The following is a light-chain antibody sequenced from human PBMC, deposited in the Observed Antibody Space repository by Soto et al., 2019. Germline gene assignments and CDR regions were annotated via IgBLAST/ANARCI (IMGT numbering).Light chain of an antibody. CDR3: QQYNNWLRRT. CDR1: ESVASPN. V-gene: IGKV3-20*01. Sequence: EVVLTQSPATLSLSPGEAATLSCSASESVASPNLAWYQQKPGQAPRLLFYSASRRATGVPGRFSGSGSGTDFTLTISRLEPEDFAVYYCQQYNNWLRRTFGQGTKVDIK. J-gene: IGKJ1*01. CDR2: SAS.